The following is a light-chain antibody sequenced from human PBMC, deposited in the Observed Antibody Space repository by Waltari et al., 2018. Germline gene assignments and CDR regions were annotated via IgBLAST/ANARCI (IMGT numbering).Light chain of an antibody. J-gene: IGKJ1*01. CDR2: GAS. Sequence: EILMTQSPATLSVSPGERATLSCRASQSVSSNLAWYQQKPGQAPRLLIYGASSRATGSPARFSGSGSGTEFTLTISSLQSEDFALYYCQQYNNWPRTFGQGTKVEIK. CDR1: QSVSSN. V-gene: IGKV3-15*01. CDR3: QQYNNWPRT.